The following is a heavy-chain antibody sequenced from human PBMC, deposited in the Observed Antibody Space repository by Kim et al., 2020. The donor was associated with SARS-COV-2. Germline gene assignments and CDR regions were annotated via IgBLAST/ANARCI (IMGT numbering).Heavy chain of an antibody. Sequence: SETLSLTCAVSGGSISSSNWWCCVRQPPGKGLEWIGEIYHSGSTNYNPSLKSRVTISVDKSKNPFSLKLSSVTAADTAVYYCARRFFGTMVRGVISAFDIWGQGTMVTVSS. CDR3: ARRFFGTMVRGVISAFDI. CDR2: IYHSGST. CDR1: GGSISSSNW. V-gene: IGHV4-4*02. J-gene: IGHJ3*02. D-gene: IGHD3-10*01.